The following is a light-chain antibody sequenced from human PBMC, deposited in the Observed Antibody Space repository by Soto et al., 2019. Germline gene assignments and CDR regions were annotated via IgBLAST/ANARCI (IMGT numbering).Light chain of an antibody. Sequence: EIVLTQSPGTQSLSPGERATLSCRASQSVSSSSLAWYQQKPGQAPRLLIYGASSRATGIPDRFSGSGSGTDFNLTISRLEPEDLAVYYCQQYGSSPLFTFGPGTKVDIK. J-gene: IGKJ3*01. CDR1: QSVSSSS. V-gene: IGKV3-20*01. CDR2: GAS. CDR3: QQYGSSPLFT.